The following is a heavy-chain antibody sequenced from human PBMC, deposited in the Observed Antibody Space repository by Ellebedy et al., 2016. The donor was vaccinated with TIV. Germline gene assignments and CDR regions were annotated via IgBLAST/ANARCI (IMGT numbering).Heavy chain of an antibody. CDR2: IYYSGST. D-gene: IGHD3-22*01. CDR3: ARHDNDSSGYVAFDI. CDR1: GGSISSSSYY. J-gene: IGHJ3*02. V-gene: IGHV4-39*01. Sequence: SETLSLXXTVSGGSISSSSYYWGWIRQPPGKGLEWIGSIYYSGSTYYNPSLKSRVTISVDTSKNQFSLKLSSVTAADTAVYYCARHDNDSSGYVAFDIWGQGTMVTVSS.